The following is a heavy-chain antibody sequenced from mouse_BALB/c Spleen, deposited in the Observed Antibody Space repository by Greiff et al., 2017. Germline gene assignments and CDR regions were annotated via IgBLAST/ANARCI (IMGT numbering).Heavy chain of an antibody. Sequence: DLVKPGASVKLSCKASGYTFTSYWINWIKQRPGQGLEWIGRIAPGSGSTYYNEMFKGKVTLTVDTSSSTAYIQLSSLSSEDSAVYFCARETDYYVTGDYWGQGTTLTVSS. CDR1: GYTFTSYW. D-gene: IGHD1-1*01. CDR3: ARETDYYVTGDY. J-gene: IGHJ2*01. V-gene: IGHV1S41*01. CDR2: IAPGSGST.